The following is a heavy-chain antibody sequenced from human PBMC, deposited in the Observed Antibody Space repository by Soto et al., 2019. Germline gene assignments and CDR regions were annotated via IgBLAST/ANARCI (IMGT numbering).Heavy chain of an antibody. CDR2: FLASGGNT. Sequence: ASVKVSCKASGYSFFSYYIHWVRQAPGQGLEWMGRFLASGGNTDYAQRFRGRVSMTRDTSSTNTVSLELTSLTSDDTAVYYCARGGANIFGVIDSWGQGTRVTVSS. D-gene: IGHD3-3*02. CDR3: ARGGANIFGVIDS. J-gene: IGHJ4*02. CDR1: GYSFFSYY. V-gene: IGHV1-46*01.